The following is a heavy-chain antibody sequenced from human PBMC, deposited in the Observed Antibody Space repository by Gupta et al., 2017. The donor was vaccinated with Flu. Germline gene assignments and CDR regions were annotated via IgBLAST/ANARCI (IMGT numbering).Heavy chain of an antibody. D-gene: IGHD2-15*01. Sequence: QVQLVQSGAEVKKPGSLVKVSCKASGVPFSTYAINWVLQAPGQGLGWMGGSIPVFGPTNYAQKFKGRVTITADESTSTAYREISSLRSEDTAVYYCARKGGGHCSGGSCYSFDFWGQGTLVTVSS. J-gene: IGHJ4*02. CDR3: ARKGGGHCSGGSCYSFDF. V-gene: IGHV1-69*01. CDR2: SIPVFGPT. CDR1: GVPFSTYA.